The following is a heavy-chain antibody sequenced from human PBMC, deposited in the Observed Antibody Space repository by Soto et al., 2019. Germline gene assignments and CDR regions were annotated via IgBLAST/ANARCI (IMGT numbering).Heavy chain of an antibody. D-gene: IGHD3-22*01. CDR2: IYYSGST. CDR3: ARLAKIRYYYDSSGYYVDSTADSFDY. V-gene: IGHV4-39*01. CDR1: GGSISSSSYY. J-gene: IGHJ4*02. Sequence: QLQLQESGPGLVKPSETLSLTCTVSGGSISSSSYYWGWICQPPGKGLEWIGSIYYSGSTYYNPSLKSRVTISVDTSKNQFSLKLSSVTAADTAVYYCARLAKIRYYYDSSGYYVDSTADSFDYWGQGTLVTVSS.